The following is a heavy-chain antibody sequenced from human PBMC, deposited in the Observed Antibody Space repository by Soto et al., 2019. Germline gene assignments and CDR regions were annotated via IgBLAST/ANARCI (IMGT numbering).Heavy chain of an antibody. V-gene: IGHV4-4*02. Sequence: SGNLSLTCVVSGGCISSNNWWTWVRQPRGKGLEWIAGIYHSGATNHNPSLRSRVTLSVDKSNNQVPLRLNSVTAADPAVYYCARRLIEAPEWIHPRGPGTLVTVSS. CDR1: GGCISSNNW. CDR2: IYHSGAT. J-gene: IGHJ5*02. D-gene: IGHD6-6*01. CDR3: ARRLIEAPEWIHP.